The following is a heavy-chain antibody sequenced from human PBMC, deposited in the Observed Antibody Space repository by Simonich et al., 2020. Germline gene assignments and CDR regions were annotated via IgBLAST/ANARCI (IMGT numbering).Heavy chain of an antibody. CDR2: INSDGSST. D-gene: IGHD4-4*01. J-gene: IGHJ3*02. Sequence: EVQLVESGGGLVQPGGSLRLSCAASGFTVSSYWRHWVVQAAGKGRGGVSRINSDGSSTSYADSVRGRFTISRDNAKNTLYLQMNSLRAEDTAVYYCARDYSNYDAFDIWGQGTMVTVSS. CDR1: GFTVSSYW. V-gene: IGHV3-74*01. CDR3: ARDYSNYDAFDI.